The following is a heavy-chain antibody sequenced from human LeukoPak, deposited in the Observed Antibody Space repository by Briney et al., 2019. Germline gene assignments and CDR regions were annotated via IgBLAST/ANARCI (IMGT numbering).Heavy chain of an antibody. Sequence: SGGSVRLSCAASGFTFDDYAMHGLRQAAGKGLEWVSGISWNSGSIGYADSVKGRFTISRDNAKNSLYLQINSLRAEDIALYYCTKAGRNNHAFDIWGQGTMVTVSS. J-gene: IGHJ3*02. CDR1: GFTFDDYA. CDR2: ISWNSGSI. D-gene: IGHD4-23*01. CDR3: TKAGRNNHAFDI. V-gene: IGHV3-9*03.